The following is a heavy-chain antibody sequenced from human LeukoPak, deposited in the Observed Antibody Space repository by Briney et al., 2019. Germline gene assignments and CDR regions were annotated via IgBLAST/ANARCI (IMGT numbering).Heavy chain of an antibody. CDR2: INHSGST. D-gene: IGHD2-15*01. CDR1: GGSFSGYY. V-gene: IGHV4-34*01. Sequence: SETLSLTCAVYGGSFSGYYWSWIRQPPGKGLEWIGEINHSGSTNYNLSLKRRVTISVDTSKNQSSLTLSSVTAADTRVYYCARLRSTRAYFSGGSYPLHNRFDPWGEGTLVTVS. J-gene: IGHJ5*02. CDR3: ARLRSTRAYFSGGSYPLHNRFDP.